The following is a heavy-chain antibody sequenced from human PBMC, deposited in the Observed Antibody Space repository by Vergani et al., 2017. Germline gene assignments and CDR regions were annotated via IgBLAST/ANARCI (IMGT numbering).Heavy chain of an antibody. V-gene: IGHV4-34*01. CDR2: INHGGST. J-gene: IGHJ4*02. CDR1: GGSFSGYY. D-gene: IGHD3-22*01. CDR3: ARGEDYYDSSGSHDY. Sequence: QVQLQQWGAGLLKPSATLSLTCAVYGGSFSGYYWSWIRQPPGKGLEWIGEINHGGSTNYNPSLKSRVTISADTSKNQFSLKLSSVTAADTAVYYCARGEDYYDSSGSHDYCGQVTLVTV.